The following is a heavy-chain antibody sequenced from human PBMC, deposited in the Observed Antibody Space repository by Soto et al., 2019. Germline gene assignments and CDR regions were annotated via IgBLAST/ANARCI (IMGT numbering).Heavy chain of an antibody. J-gene: IGHJ4*02. CDR2: INPNSGGT. D-gene: IGHD4-17*01. CDR1: GYTFTGYY. V-gene: IGHV1-2*02. CDR3: ARATPDDYGGPYYFDY. Sequence: GASVKVSCKASGYTFTGYYMHWVRQAPGQGLEWMGWINPNSGGTNYAQKFQGRVTMTRDTSISTAYMELSRLRSDDTAVYYCARATPDDYGGPYYFDYWGQGTLVTVSS.